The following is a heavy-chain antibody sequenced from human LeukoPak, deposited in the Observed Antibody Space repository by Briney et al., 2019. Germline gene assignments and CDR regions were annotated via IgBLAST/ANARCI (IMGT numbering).Heavy chain of an antibody. CDR1: GFTFSSLG. V-gene: IGHV3-23*01. D-gene: IGHD3-10*02. CDR2: ISGSGGTT. J-gene: IGHJ6*04. Sequence: GGSLRLSCAASGFTFSSLGMRWVRQAPGKGLEWVSAISGSGGTTYYADSVKGRFTISRDNSKKTMYLQMKSLRAEDTAVYYCAELGITMIGGVWGKGTTVTISS. CDR3: AELGITMIGGV.